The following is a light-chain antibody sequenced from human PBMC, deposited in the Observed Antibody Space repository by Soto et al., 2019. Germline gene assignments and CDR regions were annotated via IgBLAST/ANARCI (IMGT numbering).Light chain of an antibody. CDR3: QQSYSTLFT. J-gene: IGKJ3*01. V-gene: IGKV1-39*01. Sequence: DIQMTQSPSSLSASVGDRVTITCRASQSISSYLNWYQQKPGKAPKVLIYAASSLQTGVPSRFSGGGSGTDFTLTISSLQPEDFATYYCQQSYSTLFTFGPGTKVDLK. CDR2: AAS. CDR1: QSISSY.